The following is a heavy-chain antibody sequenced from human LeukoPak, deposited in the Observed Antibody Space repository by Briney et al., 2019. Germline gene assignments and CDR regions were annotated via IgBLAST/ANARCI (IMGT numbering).Heavy chain of an antibody. CDR1: GYTFTSYA. D-gene: IGHD6-13*01. CDR2: INAGNGNT. CDR3: ARDRYLAAAGTVPYY. V-gene: IGHV1-3*01. Sequence: ASVKVSCKASGYTFTSYAMHWVRQAPGQRLEWMGWINAGNGNTKYSQKFQGRVTITRDTSASTAYMELSSLRSDDTAVYYCARDRYLAAAGTVPYYWGQGTLVTVSS. J-gene: IGHJ4*02.